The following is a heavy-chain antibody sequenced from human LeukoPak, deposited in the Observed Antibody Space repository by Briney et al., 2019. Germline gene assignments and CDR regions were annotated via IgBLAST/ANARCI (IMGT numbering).Heavy chain of an antibody. CDR1: HYSISSGYY. D-gene: IGHD1-26*01. CDR3: ARPIVGATSNFGY. J-gene: IGHJ4*02. CDR2: IYHSGST. V-gene: IGHV4-38-2*02. Sequence: PSETPSLTCTVSHYSISSGYYWGWIRQPPGKGLEWIGSIYHSGSTYYNPSLKSRIAISVDTSKNQFSLKLSSVTAADTAVYYCARPIVGATSNFGYWGQGTLVTVSS.